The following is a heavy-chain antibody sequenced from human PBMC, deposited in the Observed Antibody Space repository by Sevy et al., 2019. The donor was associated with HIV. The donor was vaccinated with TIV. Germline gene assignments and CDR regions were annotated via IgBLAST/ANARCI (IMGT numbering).Heavy chain of an antibody. J-gene: IGHJ6*02. CDR2: ISYDGSNK. Sequence: GGSLRLSCAASGFTFSSYAMHWVRQAPGKGLEWVAGISYDGSNKYYADFVKGRFKISRDKSKKTLSLQMKSLRAEDTDVYYCARDNYVALLPYYYYMDVWGQGTTVTVSS. D-gene: IGHD1-26*01. CDR3: ARDNYVALLPYYYYMDV. V-gene: IGHV3-30*04. CDR1: GFTFSSYA.